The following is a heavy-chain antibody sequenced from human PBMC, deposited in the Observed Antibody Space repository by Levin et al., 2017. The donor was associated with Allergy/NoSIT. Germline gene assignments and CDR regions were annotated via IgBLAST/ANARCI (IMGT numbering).Heavy chain of an antibody. Sequence: KVSCKGSGYNFPTYWIAWVRQMPGKGLEWMGIIWPGNSETRYSPSFQGQVTISADKSIGTAYLQWSSLKASDTAMYYCARGDSSTWYEYWGQGTLVTVSS. CDR1: GYNFPTYW. D-gene: IGHD6-13*01. CDR2: IWPGNSET. V-gene: IGHV5-51*01. J-gene: IGHJ4*02. CDR3: ARGDSSTWYEY.